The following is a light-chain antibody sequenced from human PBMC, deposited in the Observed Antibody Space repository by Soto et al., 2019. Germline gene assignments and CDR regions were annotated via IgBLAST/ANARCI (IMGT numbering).Light chain of an antibody. CDR2: EVS. Sequence: QSALTQPASVSGSPGQSITISCTGTSSDVGGYNYVSWYHQHPGKAPKLMIYEVSNRPSGVSNRFSGSKSGNTASLTISGLQAEDEADYYCSSYTSSSIPYVFGTGTKVTVL. J-gene: IGLJ1*01. CDR3: SSYTSSSIPYV. V-gene: IGLV2-14*01. CDR1: SSDVGGYNY.